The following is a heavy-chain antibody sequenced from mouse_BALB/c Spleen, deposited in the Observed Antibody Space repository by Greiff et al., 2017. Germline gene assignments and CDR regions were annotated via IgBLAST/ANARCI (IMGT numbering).Heavy chain of an antibody. CDR1: GFTFSDYY. CDR3: ARGATTATWFAY. Sequence: DVHLVESGGGLVKPGGSLKLSCAASGFTFSDYYMYWVRQTPEKRLEWVATISDGGSYTYYPDSVKGRFTISRDNAKNNLYLQMSSLKSEDTAMYYCARGATTATWFAYWGQGTLVTVSA. V-gene: IGHV5-4*02. D-gene: IGHD1-2*01. J-gene: IGHJ3*01. CDR2: ISDGGSYT.